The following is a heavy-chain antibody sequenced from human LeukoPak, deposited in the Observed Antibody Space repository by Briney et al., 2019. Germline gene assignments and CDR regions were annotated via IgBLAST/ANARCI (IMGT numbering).Heavy chain of an antibody. CDR1: GFTLSSYG. J-gene: IGHJ4*02. V-gene: IGHV3-30*18. D-gene: IGHD2-2*03. Sequence: GGSLRLSCAASGFTLSSYGMHWVRQAPGKGLEWVAVISGDGSYKYYGDSVKGRFTISRDSSKNTLYLQMNSPRAEDTALYYCAKHGYCSGISCFFDFWGQGTLVTVSS. CDR3: AKHGYCSGISCFFDF. CDR2: ISGDGSYK.